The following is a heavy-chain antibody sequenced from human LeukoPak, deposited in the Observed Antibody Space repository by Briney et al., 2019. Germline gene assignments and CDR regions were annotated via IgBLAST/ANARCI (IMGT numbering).Heavy chain of an antibody. CDR1: GGSFSGYY. J-gene: IGHJ6*03. D-gene: IGHD6-19*01. CDR3: AGTVAGTPYYMDV. Sequence: PSETLSLTCAVYGGSFSGYYWSWIRQPPGKGLEWIGEINHSGSTNYNPSLKSRVTISVDTSKNQVSLKLSSVTVADTAVYYCAGTVAGTPYYMDVWGKGTTVTVSS. V-gene: IGHV4-34*01. CDR2: INHSGST.